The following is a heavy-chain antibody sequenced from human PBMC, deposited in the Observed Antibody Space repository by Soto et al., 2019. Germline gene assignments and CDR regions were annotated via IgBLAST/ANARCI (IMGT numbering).Heavy chain of an antibody. D-gene: IGHD1-26*01. Sequence: PGGSLRLSCTASGFAFSSYGMHWVRQAPDKGLEWVAVISHDGGNKYYADSVKGRFTISRDNSKNTLYLQMNSLGAEDTAVYYCAKDFSGYLLLPYGHFDYWGQGTLVTVSS. J-gene: IGHJ4*02. V-gene: IGHV3-30*18. CDR1: GFAFSSYG. CDR3: AKDFSGYLLLPYGHFDY. CDR2: ISHDGGNK.